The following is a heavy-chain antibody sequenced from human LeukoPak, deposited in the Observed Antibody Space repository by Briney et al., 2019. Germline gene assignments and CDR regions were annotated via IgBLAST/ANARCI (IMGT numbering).Heavy chain of an antibody. V-gene: IGHV4-30-2*01. CDR2: IYHSGST. D-gene: IGHD3-22*01. J-gene: IGHJ4*02. Sequence: SETLSLTCAVSGGSISSGGYSWSWIRQPPGKGLEWIGYIYHSGSTYYNPSLKSRVTISVDRSKSQFSLKLSSVTAADTAVYYCARKGDYYDSSGYFDYWGQGTLVTVSS. CDR1: GGSISSGGYS. CDR3: ARKGDYYDSSGYFDY.